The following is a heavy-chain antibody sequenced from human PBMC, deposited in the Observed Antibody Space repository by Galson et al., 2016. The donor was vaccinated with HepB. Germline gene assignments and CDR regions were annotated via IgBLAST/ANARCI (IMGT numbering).Heavy chain of an antibody. D-gene: IGHD3-10*01. CDR2: DSDYNGNI. Sequence: SVKVSCKASGYTFSNYGISWVRQAPGQGLEWMGWDSDYNGNINYAQKFQGRVTVTTDTSTSPAYMELRRLGSDDSAVYYCANEHKGAFMVPGSYYLMDVWGQGTTVTVSS. CDR1: GYTFSNYG. J-gene: IGHJ6*02. CDR3: ANEHKGAFMVPGSYYLMDV. V-gene: IGHV1-18*01.